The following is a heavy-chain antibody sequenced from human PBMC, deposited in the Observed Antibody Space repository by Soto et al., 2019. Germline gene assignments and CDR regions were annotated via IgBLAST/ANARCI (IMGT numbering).Heavy chain of an antibody. D-gene: IGHD2-15*01. Sequence: AASVKVSCKASGYTFTSYGITWVRQAPGQGLEWLGWINAYNGNTNYAQKLQGRLTMTTHPSTSTAYNEVRSPRPAATAVYYCGRGGVSINEYCSFSSCGWCAPWGQATLGT. CDR2: INAYNGNT. CDR1: GYTFTSYG. J-gene: IGHJ5*02. CDR3: GRGGVSINEYCSFSSCGWCAP. V-gene: IGHV1-18*01.